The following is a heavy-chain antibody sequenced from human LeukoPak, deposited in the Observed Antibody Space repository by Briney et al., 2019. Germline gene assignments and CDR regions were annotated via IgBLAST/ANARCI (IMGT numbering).Heavy chain of an antibody. CDR1: GYTLTELS. CDR3: ATGPRVLRYFDWSIFHY. Sequence: ASVKVSCKVSGYTLTELSMHWVRQAPGKGLEWMGGFDPEDGETIYAQKFQGRVTMTEDTSTDTAYMELSSLRSEDTAVYYCATGPRVLRYFDWSIFHYWGQGTLVTVSS. CDR2: FDPEDGET. D-gene: IGHD3-9*01. J-gene: IGHJ4*02. V-gene: IGHV1-24*01.